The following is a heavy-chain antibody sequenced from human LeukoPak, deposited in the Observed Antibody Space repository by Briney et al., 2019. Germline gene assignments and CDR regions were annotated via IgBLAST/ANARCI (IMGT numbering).Heavy chain of an antibody. CDR3: ASFPPYYHGMDV. J-gene: IGHJ6*02. V-gene: IGHV4-59*01. CDR1: GGSTSSYY. CDR2: IYYSGST. Sequence: SETLSLTCTVSGGSTSSYYWSWIRQPPGKGLEWIGYIYYSGSTNYNPSLKSRVTISVDTSKNQFSLKLSSVTAADTAVYYCASFPPYYHGMDVWGQGTTVTVSS.